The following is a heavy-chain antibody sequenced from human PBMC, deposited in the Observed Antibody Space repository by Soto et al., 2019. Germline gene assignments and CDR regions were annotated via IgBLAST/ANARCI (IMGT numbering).Heavy chain of an antibody. D-gene: IGHD6-13*01. CDR3: ARMASAGTLNWFDP. CDR1: GYTFINFD. Sequence: SVKVSCKASGYTFINFDISWVRQATGQGLEWMGWMNPGSGKTGYANKFQGRVTMTRDASTGTAHLELSSLTSEDTAVYYCARMASAGTLNWFDPWGQGTLVTVSS. V-gene: IGHV1-8*02. J-gene: IGHJ5*02. CDR2: MNPGSGKT.